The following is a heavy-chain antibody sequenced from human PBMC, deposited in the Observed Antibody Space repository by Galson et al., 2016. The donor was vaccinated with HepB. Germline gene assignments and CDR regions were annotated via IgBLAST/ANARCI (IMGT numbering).Heavy chain of an antibody. CDR2: TYYRSKWFN. CDR1: GDSVSSNSVV. D-gene: IGHD3-16*02. V-gene: IGHV6-1*01. CDR3: ARGLIALQRNFFDY. Sequence: CAISGDSVSSNSVVWNWIRQSPSRGIEWLGRTYYRSKWFNEYADSVTSRITINADTSMNHFALLLNSVTPEDTAVYYCARGLIALQRNFFDYWGQETLVTVSS. J-gene: IGHJ4*02.